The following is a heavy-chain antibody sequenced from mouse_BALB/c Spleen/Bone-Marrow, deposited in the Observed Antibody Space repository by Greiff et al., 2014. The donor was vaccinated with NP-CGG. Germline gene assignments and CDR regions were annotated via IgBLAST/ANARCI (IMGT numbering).Heavy chain of an antibody. CDR1: GYTFTSYW. CDR3: AREGYYGSPFAY. J-gene: IGHJ3*01. Sequence: QVQLQQPGAELAKPGASVKMSCKASGYTFTSYWMHWVKQRPGQGLEWIGYINPSSGYTEYNQKFKDKATLTADKSSSTAYMQLSSLTSEDFAVYYCAREGYYGSPFAYWGQGTLVTVSA. V-gene: IGHV1-7*01. D-gene: IGHD1-1*01. CDR2: INPSSGYT.